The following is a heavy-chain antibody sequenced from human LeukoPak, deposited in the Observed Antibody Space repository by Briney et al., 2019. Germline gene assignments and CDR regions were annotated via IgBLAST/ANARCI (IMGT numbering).Heavy chain of an antibody. J-gene: IGHJ4*02. D-gene: IGHD1-1*01. V-gene: IGHV4-38-2*01. Sequence: PSETLSLTCAVSGYSVSSGFFWGWIRQPPGKGLEWIATIHHNGITHYNPSLKSLVTISVDTSKNQFSLKMSSVTAADTAVYYCTRGVALSDHGIIDSWGQGTLATVSS. CDR3: TRGVALSDHGIIDS. CDR2: IHHNGIT. CDR1: GYSVSSGFF.